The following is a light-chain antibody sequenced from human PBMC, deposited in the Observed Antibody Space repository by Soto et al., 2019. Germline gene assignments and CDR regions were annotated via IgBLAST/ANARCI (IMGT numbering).Light chain of an antibody. J-gene: IGLJ3*02. CDR2: SNI. CDR3: QSYDSSLGGSKGV. Sequence: QSVLTQPPSMSGAPGQRVTISCTGSSSDIGAGYDVHWYQQFPGTAPKLLIYSNINRPSGVPDRFSGSKSGTSASLAIPGIYAEDEADEYCQSYDSSLGGSKGVFGGGTKLTVL. CDR1: SSDIGAGYD. V-gene: IGLV1-40*01.